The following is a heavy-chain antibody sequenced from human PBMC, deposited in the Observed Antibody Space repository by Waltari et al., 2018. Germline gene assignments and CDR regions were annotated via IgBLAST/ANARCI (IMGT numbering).Heavy chain of an antibody. V-gene: IGHV4-4*02. Sequence: QVQLQESGPGLVKPSGTLSLTCAVSGGSISSSNWWSWVRQPPGKGLEWIGEIYHSGSTNYNPSLKSRVTISVDKSKNQFSLKRSSVTAADTAVYYCAREAGTTTFSSDHYYYYGMDVWGQGTTVTVSS. J-gene: IGHJ6*02. D-gene: IGHD1-1*01. CDR3: AREAGTTTFSSDHYYYYGMDV. CDR1: GGSISSSNW. CDR2: IYHSGST.